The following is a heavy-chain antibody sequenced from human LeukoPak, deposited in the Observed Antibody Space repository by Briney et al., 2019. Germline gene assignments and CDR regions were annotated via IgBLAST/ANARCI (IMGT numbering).Heavy chain of an antibody. CDR3: ASCNDSSGYFAY. Sequence: ASVKVSCKPSGYTFTDYAINWVRQAPGQGLEYMGWVNTNTGKPTYAQGFTGRFVFSSDSSVSTAYLQITSLKADDSAIYFCASCNDSSGYFAYWGQGTLVTVSS. J-gene: IGHJ4*02. CDR1: GYTFTDYA. V-gene: IGHV7-4-1*02. D-gene: IGHD3-22*01. CDR2: VNTNTGKP.